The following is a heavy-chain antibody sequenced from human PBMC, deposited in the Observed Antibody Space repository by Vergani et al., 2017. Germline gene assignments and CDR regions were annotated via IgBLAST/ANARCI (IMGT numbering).Heavy chain of an antibody. Sequence: QVQLVESGGGVVQPGRSLRLSCAASGFTFSSYGMHWVRQAPGKGLEWVAGISYDGSNKYYADSVKGRFTISRDNSKNTLYLQMNSLRAEDTAVYYCAKDLGETWWELLNPFHGSYYYGMDVWGQGTTVTVSS. J-gene: IGHJ6*02. CDR1: GFTFSSYG. CDR2: ISYDGSNK. D-gene: IGHD1-26*01. CDR3: AKDLGETWWELLNPFHGSYYYGMDV. V-gene: IGHV3-30*18.